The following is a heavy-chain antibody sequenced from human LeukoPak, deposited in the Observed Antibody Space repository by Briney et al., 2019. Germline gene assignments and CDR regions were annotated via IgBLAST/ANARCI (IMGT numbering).Heavy chain of an antibody. D-gene: IGHD3-22*01. CDR2: ISYDGSNK. CDR1: GFTFSSYG. J-gene: IGHJ4*02. V-gene: IGHV3-30*03. CDR3: ARGVDYYENSGTIDY. Sequence: PGRSLRLSCAASGFTFSSYGMHWVRQAPGKGLEWVAVISYDGSNKTYEDSVKGRFTISRDNSKNTLYLQMNSLRAEDTAVYYCARGVDYYENSGTIDYWGQGTLVTVSS.